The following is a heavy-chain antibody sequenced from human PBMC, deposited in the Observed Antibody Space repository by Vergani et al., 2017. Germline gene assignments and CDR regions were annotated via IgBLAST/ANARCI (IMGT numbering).Heavy chain of an antibody. Sequence: QVQLQQWGAGLLKPSETLSLICAVYGGSFSGYYWSWIRQPPGKGLEWIGEINHSGSTNYNPSLKSRVTISVDTSKNQFSLKLSSVTAADTAVYYCARGRYCSSTSCYKDAFDIWGQGTMVTVSS. CDR3: ARGRYCSSTSCYKDAFDI. J-gene: IGHJ3*02. CDR1: GGSFSGYY. CDR2: INHSGST. D-gene: IGHD2-2*02. V-gene: IGHV4-34*01.